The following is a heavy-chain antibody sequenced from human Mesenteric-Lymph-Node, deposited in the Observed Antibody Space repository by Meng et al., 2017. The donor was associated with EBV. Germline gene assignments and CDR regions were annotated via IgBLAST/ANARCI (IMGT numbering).Heavy chain of an antibody. J-gene: IGHJ4*02. CDR2: INHNGST. Sequence: QVQLQQWGAGLLKPSETLSLTCAVYGGSFSGYYWTWIRQPPGKGLEWIGEINHNGSTNYNPSLKSRVTISVDTSKNQFSLKLSSVTAADTAVYYCARVFPDLDYWGQGTLVTVSS. CDR3: ARVFPDLDY. CDR1: GGSFSGYY. V-gene: IGHV4-34*02.